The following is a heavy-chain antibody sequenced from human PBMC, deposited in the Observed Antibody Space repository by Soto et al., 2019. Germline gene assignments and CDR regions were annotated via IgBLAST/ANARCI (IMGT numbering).Heavy chain of an antibody. CDR3: ARGHRGLFGELRSFDD. J-gene: IGHJ4*02. CDR1: GGSFSGYY. D-gene: IGHD3-10*02. CDR2: INHSGST. V-gene: IGHV4-34*01. Sequence: PSETLSLTCAVYGGSFSGYYWSWIRQPPGKGLEWIGEINHSGSTNYNPSLKSRVTISVDTSKNQFSLKLSSVTAADTAVYCCARGHRGLFGELRSFDDWGQGTPVTVSS.